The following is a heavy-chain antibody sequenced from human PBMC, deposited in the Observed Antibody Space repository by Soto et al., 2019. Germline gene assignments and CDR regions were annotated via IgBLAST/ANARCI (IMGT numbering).Heavy chain of an antibody. CDR2: IKQDGSEK. Sequence: GGSLRLSCAASGFTFSSYGMHWVRQAPGKGLELVANIKQDGSEKYYVDSVKGRFTISRDNAKNSLYLQMNSLRAEDTAVYYCARVKGYCSSTSCYYYYYMDVWGKETTVTVSS. V-gene: IGHV3-7*01. CDR3: ARVKGYCSSTSCYYYYYMDV. D-gene: IGHD2-2*01. CDR1: GFTFSSYG. J-gene: IGHJ6*03.